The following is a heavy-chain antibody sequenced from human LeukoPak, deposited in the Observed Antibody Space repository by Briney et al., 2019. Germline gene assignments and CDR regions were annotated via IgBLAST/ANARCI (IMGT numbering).Heavy chain of an antibody. Sequence: GGSPRLSCAASGFTFSSYWMSWVRQAPGKGLEWVANIKQDGSEKYYVDSVKGRFTISRDNAKNSLYLQMNSLRAEDTAVYYCARSSGSGSYTPYYYYGMDVWGQGTTVTVSS. CDR3: ARSSGSGSYTPYYYYGMDV. J-gene: IGHJ6*02. D-gene: IGHD3-10*01. CDR2: IKQDGSEK. CDR1: GFTFSSYW. V-gene: IGHV3-7*01.